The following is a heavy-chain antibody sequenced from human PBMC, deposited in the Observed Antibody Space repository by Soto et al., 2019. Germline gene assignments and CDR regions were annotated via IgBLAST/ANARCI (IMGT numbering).Heavy chain of an antibody. CDR2: IYYSGST. CDR3: ARGIAAAGYLPNWFDP. V-gene: IGHV4-61*01. CDR1: GGSVSSGSYY. D-gene: IGHD6-13*01. Sequence: SETLSLTCTVSGGSVSSGSYYWSWIRQPPGKGLEWIGYIYYSGSTNYNPSLKSRVTISVDTSKNQFSLKLSSVTAADTAVYYCARGIAAAGYLPNWFDPWGQGTQVTVSS. J-gene: IGHJ5*02.